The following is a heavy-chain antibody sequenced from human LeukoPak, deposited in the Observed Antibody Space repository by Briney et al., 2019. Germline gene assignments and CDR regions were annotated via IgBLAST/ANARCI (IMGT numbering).Heavy chain of an antibody. CDR1: GGSISSGGYY. J-gene: IGHJ6*02. CDR2: IYYSGST. V-gene: IGHV4-31*03. CDR3: ARDRHPVLWLGESSYYYGMDV. Sequence: PSETLSLTCTVSGGSISSGGYYWSWIRQHPGKGLEWIGYIYYSGSTYYNPSLKSRVSISVDTSKIQFSLKLSSVTAADTAVYYCARDRHPVLWLGESSYYYGMDVWGQGTTVTVSS. D-gene: IGHD3-10*01.